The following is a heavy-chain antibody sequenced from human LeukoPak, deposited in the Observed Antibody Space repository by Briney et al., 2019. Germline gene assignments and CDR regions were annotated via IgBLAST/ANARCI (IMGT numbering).Heavy chain of an antibody. V-gene: IGHV3-30-3*01. D-gene: IGHD5-24*01. CDR1: GFTFSSHA. J-gene: IGHJ3*02. Sequence: PGGSLRLSCTASGFTFSSHAFYWVRQAPGKGLEWVAVISYGGSDEYYADSVKGRFTISRDNSKNTLYLQMNSLRTEDTAVYYCARDLRDGDIWGQGTMVTVSS. CDR3: ARDLRDGDI. CDR2: ISYGGSDE.